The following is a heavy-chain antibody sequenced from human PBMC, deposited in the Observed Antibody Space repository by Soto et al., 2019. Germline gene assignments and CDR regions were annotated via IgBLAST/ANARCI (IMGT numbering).Heavy chain of an antibody. V-gene: IGHV4-30-4*01. CDR1: GGSISSGDYY. D-gene: IGHD5-12*01. Sequence: SETLSLTCTVSGGSISSGDYYWSWIRQPPGKGLEWIGYIYYGGSTYYNPSLKSRVTISVDTSKNQFSLKLSSVTAADTAVYYCARIVATIVPNWFDPWGQGTLVTVSS. CDR2: IYYGGST. CDR3: ARIVATIVPNWFDP. J-gene: IGHJ5*02.